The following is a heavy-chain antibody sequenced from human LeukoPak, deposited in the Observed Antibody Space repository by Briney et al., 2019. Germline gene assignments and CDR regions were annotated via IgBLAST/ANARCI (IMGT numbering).Heavy chain of an antibody. CDR1: GFTFSSYS. Sequence: GGSLRLSCAASGFTFSSYSMNWVRQAPGKGLEWVSSISSSSSYIYYADSVKGRFAISRDNAKNSLYLQMNSLRAEDTAVYYCARDYGSSTSCYTDWGQGTLVTFSS. J-gene: IGHJ4*02. CDR2: ISSSSSYI. D-gene: IGHD2-2*02. CDR3: ARDYGSSTSCYTD. V-gene: IGHV3-21*01.